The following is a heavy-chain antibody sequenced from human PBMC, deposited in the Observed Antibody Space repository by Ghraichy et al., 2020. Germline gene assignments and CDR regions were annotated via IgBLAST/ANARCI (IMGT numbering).Heavy chain of an antibody. CDR3: AREGFGDAVFDH. Sequence: GGSLRLSCAASGFTFSNHAMSWVHQAPGKGLEWVSSITASGGHMYYTDSVKGRFTLSRDNSKNTLSLQMNSLRVDDTAVYYCAREGFGDAVFDHWGQGTLVTVSS. D-gene: IGHD4-17*01. V-gene: IGHV3-23*01. CDR2: ITASGGHM. J-gene: IGHJ4*02. CDR1: GFTFSNHA.